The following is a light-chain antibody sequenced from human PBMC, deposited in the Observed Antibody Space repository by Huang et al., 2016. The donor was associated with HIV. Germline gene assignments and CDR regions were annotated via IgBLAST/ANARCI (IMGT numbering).Light chain of an antibody. V-gene: IGKV3-11*01. CDR1: QSVSIY. CDR2: DAS. Sequence: EIVLIQSPATLSLSPGERATLSCRASQSVSIYLAWYQQKPGQAPRLLIYDASTRATGIPARFSGSGSGTDFTLTISSLEPEDFAVYYCQQRSNWRKITVGGGTKVEIK. J-gene: IGKJ4*01. CDR3: QQRSNWRKIT.